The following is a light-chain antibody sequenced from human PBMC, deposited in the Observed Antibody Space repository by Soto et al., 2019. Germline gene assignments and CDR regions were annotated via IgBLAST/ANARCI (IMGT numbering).Light chain of an antibody. CDR1: QSVSNN. V-gene: IGKV3-15*01. CDR2: DAS. J-gene: IGKJ1*01. CDR3: QQYNNWPQT. Sequence: ETVMTQSPGTLSVSPGERATLSCRASQSVSNNLAWYQQKPGQAPRLLIYDASTRATGIPARFSGSGSGTEFTLTIGSLQSEDFAVYYCQQYNNWPQTFGQGTKVDIK.